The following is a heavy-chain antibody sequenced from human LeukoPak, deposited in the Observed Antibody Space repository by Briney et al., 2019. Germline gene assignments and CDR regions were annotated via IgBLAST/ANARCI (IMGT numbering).Heavy chain of an antibody. CDR3: ARSKGGTYSWFDP. CDR1: AGSISGFY. CDR2: IYYSGST. J-gene: IGHJ5*02. V-gene: IGHV4-59*08. D-gene: IGHD1-26*01. Sequence: SETLSLTCTVSAGSISGFYWSWIRQPPGKGLEWIGFIYYSGSTKYNPSLKSRVTISVDTSKNQFSLKLSSVTAADTAVYYCARSKGGTYSWFDPWGQGTLVTVSS.